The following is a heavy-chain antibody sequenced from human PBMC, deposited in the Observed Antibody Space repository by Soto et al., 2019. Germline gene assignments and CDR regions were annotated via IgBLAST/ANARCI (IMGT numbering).Heavy chain of an antibody. CDR1: GFTVSTNY. CDR2: IYSGGST. CDR3: AKQRKLVDTEMLTSGDAFDI. Sequence: GGSLRLSCAASGFTVSTNYMNWVRQAPGKRLDWVSVIYSGGSTYYADSVKGRFTISRDNSKNTLYLQMNSLRAEDTAVYYCAKQRKLVDTEMLTSGDAFDIWGQGTMVPVS. V-gene: IGHV3-53*01. J-gene: IGHJ3*02. D-gene: IGHD5-18*01.